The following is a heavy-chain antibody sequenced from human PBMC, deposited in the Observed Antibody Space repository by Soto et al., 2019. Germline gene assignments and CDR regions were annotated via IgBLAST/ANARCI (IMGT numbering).Heavy chain of an antibody. D-gene: IGHD3-3*01. CDR2: FFPGDSDT. V-gene: IGHV5-51*01. CDR3: ARPRLTIFGEIILPDYFDF. CDR1: GYSFSSHW. J-gene: IGHJ4*02. Sequence: GESLKISCKTSGYSFSSHWIAWVRQMPGKGLELMGIFFPGDSDTRYSPFSEGQVTMSADKSITTAYLQWSSLRASDTATYYCARPRLTIFGEIILPDYFDFWGLGTLVTVSS.